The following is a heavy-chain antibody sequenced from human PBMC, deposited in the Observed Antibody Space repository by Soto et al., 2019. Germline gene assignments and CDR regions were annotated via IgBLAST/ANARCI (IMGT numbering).Heavy chain of an antibody. V-gene: IGHV3-13*01. CDR1: GFTFSSYD. CDR3: ARGPLTDYYYYMDV. D-gene: IGHD7-27*01. J-gene: IGHJ6*03. CDR2: IGTAGDT. Sequence: GGSLRLSCAASGFTFSSYDMHWVRQATGKGLEWVSAIGTAGDTYYPGSVKGRFTISRENAKNSLYLQMNSLRAGDTAVYYCARGPLTDYYYYMDVWGKGTTVTVSS.